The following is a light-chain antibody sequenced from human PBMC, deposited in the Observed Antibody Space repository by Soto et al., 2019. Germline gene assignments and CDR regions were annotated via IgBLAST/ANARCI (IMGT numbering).Light chain of an antibody. Sequence: EIVLTRSRRSVSLAPGERASLSCRASQSVTSNYLAWYQQKPGQAPRLLIFGASIRDTGVPDRISGSGSGTDFALKISRVEAEDVGVYYCMQGTHWPITFGQGTRLEIK. CDR3: MQGTHWPIT. J-gene: IGKJ5*01. CDR2: GAS. V-gene: IGKV3-20*01. CDR1: QSVTSNY.